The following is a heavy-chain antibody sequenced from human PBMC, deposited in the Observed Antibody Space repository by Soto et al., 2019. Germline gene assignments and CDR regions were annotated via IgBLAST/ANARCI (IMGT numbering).Heavy chain of an antibody. V-gene: IGHV4-31*03. CDR3: ARTLPYYDSSGYYYGSFDY. CDR2: IYYSGST. J-gene: IGHJ4*02. Sequence: PSETLSLTCTVSGGSISSGGYYWSWIRQHPGKGLEWIGYIYYSGSTYYNPSLKSRVTISVDTSKNQFSLKLSSVTAADTAVYYCARTLPYYDSSGYYYGSFDYWGQGTLVTVSS. CDR1: GGSISSGGYY. D-gene: IGHD3-22*01.